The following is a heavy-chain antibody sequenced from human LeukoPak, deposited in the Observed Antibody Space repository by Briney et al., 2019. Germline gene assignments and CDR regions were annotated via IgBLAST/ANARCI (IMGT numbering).Heavy chain of an antibody. D-gene: IGHD2-15*01. Sequence: PGGSLRLSCAASGFTFTNYAMTWARQAPGMGLEWVSTVSGSGDTTYYADSVKGRFTVSRDDSKNTLYQQMNSLRAEDTAVYYCAKVRSSSAYSCYNYWGQGTLVTVSS. J-gene: IGHJ4*02. CDR1: GFTFTNYA. CDR2: VSGSGDTT. V-gene: IGHV3-23*01. CDR3: AKVRSSSAYSCYNY.